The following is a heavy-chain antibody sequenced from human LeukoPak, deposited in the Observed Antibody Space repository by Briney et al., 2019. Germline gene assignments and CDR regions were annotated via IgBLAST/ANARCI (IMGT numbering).Heavy chain of an antibody. Sequence: ASVKVSCKASGYTFTSHGISWVRQAPGQGLEWMGWISAYNGNTNYAQKLQGRVTMTTDTSTSTAYMELRSLRSDDTAVYYCARDRPLAVVPDSDYWGQGTLVTVPS. CDR3: ARDRPLAVVPDSDY. CDR1: GYTFTSHG. CDR2: ISAYNGNT. J-gene: IGHJ4*02. V-gene: IGHV1-18*01. D-gene: IGHD2-2*01.